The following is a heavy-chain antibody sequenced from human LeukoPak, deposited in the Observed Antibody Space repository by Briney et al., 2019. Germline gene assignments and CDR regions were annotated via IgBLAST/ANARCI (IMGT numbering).Heavy chain of an antibody. CDR1: GFTFSSYA. CDR3: ARVGGRGLFLAY. J-gene: IGHJ4*02. D-gene: IGHD3-16*01. CDR2: ISYDGSNK. Sequence: GSLRLSCAASGFTFSSYAMHWVRQAPGKGLEWVAVISYDGSNKYYADSVKGRFTISRDNSKNTLYLQMNSLRAEDTAVYYCARVGGRGLFLAYWGQGTLVTVSS. V-gene: IGHV3-30*01.